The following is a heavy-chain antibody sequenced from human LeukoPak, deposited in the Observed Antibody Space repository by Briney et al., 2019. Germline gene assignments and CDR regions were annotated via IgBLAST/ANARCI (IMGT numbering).Heavy chain of an antibody. D-gene: IGHD3-16*01. CDR2: ISSTGITK. CDR3: ARDLVSGAYTFDT. J-gene: IGHJ3*02. CDR1: GFTFSNFG. Sequence: GGSLRLSCAASGFTFSNFGLNWVRQTPGKGLQWVSFISSTGITKYYADSVRGRFTISRDNTRNSLYLQMSSLRAEDTAVYYCARDLVSGAYTFDTWGQGTVVTVSS. V-gene: IGHV3-48*03.